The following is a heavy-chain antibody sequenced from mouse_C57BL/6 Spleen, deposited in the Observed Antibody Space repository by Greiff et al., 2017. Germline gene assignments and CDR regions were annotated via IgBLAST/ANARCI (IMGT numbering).Heavy chain of an antibody. Sequence: EVMLVESEGGLVQPGSSMKLSCTASGFTFSDYYMAWVRQVPEKGLEWVANINYDGSSTYYLDSLKSRFIISRDNAKNILYLQMSSLKSEDTATYYCARGDGRFYAMDYWGQGTSVTVSS. J-gene: IGHJ4*01. CDR3: ARGDGRFYAMDY. CDR1: GFTFSDYY. V-gene: IGHV5-16*01. D-gene: IGHD1-1*01. CDR2: INYDGSST.